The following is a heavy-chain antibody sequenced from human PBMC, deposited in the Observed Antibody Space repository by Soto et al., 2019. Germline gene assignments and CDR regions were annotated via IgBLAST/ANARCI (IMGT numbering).Heavy chain of an antibody. CDR1: GFTFSSYA. CDR2: ISGSGGST. J-gene: IGHJ6*02. Sequence: GGSLRLSCTASGFTFSSYAMSWVRQAPGKGLEWVSAISGSGGSTYYADSVKGRFTISRDNSKNTLYLQMNSLRAEDTAVYYCAKDLVAWLSRDLPAAIYGYYYYYGMDVWGQGTTVTVSS. CDR3: AKDLVAWLSRDLPAAIYGYYYYYGMDV. V-gene: IGHV3-23*01. D-gene: IGHD2-2*01.